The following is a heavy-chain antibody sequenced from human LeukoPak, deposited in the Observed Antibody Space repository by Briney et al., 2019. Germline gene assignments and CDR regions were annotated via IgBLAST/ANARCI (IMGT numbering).Heavy chain of an antibody. J-gene: IGHJ4*02. D-gene: IGHD2-2*01. Sequence: ASVKVSCKASGYXSSNFGINWVRQAPGQGREWMGWISGNNDNPNYGQKFQGRFTVTTDSSTNTAYMELRNLRLDDTAVYYCARDGTSTDDYWGQGTLVTVSS. CDR2: ISGNNDNP. V-gene: IGHV1-18*01. CDR1: GYXSSNFG. CDR3: ARDGTSTDDY.